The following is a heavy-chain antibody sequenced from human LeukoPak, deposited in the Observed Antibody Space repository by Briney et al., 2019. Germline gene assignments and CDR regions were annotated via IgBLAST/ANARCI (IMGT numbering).Heavy chain of an antibody. CDR1: GFTFSSYS. CDR2: ISISSNDI. V-gene: IGHV3-21*01. D-gene: IGHD2-8*01. CDR3: ARDNRAVYAIGYFDY. Sequence: GGSLRLSCAASGFTFSSYSMNWVRQAPGKGLEWVSSISISSNDIYYSDSVKGRFTISRDNAKNSLYLQMDSLRVEDTGFYYCARDNRAVYAIGYFDYWGQGTLVTVSS. J-gene: IGHJ4*02.